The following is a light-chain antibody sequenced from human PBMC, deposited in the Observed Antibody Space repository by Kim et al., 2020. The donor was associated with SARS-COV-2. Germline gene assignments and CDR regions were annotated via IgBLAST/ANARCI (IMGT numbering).Light chain of an antibody. V-gene: IGLV3-1*01. J-gene: IGLJ2*01. Sequence: VSPVQTASITCSGDKLGDKYVCWYQQKPGQSPVLVIYQDSKRPSGIPERFSGSNSGNTATLTISGTQAMDEADYYCQAWDSSTVVFGGGTQLTVL. CDR1: KLGDKY. CDR2: QDS. CDR3: QAWDSSTVV.